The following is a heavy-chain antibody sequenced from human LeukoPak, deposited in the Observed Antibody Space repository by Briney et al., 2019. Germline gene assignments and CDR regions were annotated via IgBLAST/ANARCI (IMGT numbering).Heavy chain of an antibody. CDR2: IWYDGSIK. CDR1: GFTFSSYA. J-gene: IGHJ4*02. Sequence: GRSLRLSCAASGFTFSSYAMHWVRQAPGKGPEWVAVIWYDGSIKNYADSVKGRFTISRDNSKNTVYLQMDSLRAEDTALYYCARGQQLVKTDWGQGTLVTVSS. CDR3: ARGQQLVKTD. D-gene: IGHD6-13*01. V-gene: IGHV3-33*08.